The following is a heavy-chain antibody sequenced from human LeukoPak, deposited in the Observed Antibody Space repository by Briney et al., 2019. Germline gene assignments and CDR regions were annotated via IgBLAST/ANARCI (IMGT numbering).Heavy chain of an antibody. CDR2: IIPIFGTA. V-gene: IGHV1-69*06. D-gene: IGHD3-10*01. CDR3: ATVLLGPGVYYYYGMDV. CDR1: GGTFSSYA. Sequence: VASVKVSCKASGGTFSSYAISWVRQAPGQGLEWMGGIIPIFGTANYAQKFQGRVTMTEDTSTDTAYMELSSLRSEDTAVYYCATVLLGPGVYYYYGMDVWGQGTTVTVSS. J-gene: IGHJ6*02.